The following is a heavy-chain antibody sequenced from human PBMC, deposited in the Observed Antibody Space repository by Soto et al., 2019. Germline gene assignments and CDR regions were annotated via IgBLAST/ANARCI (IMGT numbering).Heavy chain of an antibody. D-gene: IGHD1-26*01. CDR2: MNPNSGNT. V-gene: IGHV1-8*02. Sequence: ASVKVSCKASGFAFTGYYIHWLRQAPGQGLEWMGWMNPNSGNTGYAQKFQGRVTMTRNTSISTAYMELSSLRSEDTAVYYCARGRSGSYLGWFDPWGQGTLVTVSS. CDR1: GFAFTGYY. CDR3: ARGRSGSYLGWFDP. J-gene: IGHJ5*02.